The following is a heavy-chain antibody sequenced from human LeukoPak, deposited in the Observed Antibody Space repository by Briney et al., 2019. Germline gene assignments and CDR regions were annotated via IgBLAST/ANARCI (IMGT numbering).Heavy chain of an antibody. CDR3: ARGRTSGYDSNYFDY. CDR2: INPSGGST. J-gene: IGHJ4*02. D-gene: IGHD5-12*01. CDR1: GYTFTSYY. V-gene: IGHV1-46*01. Sequence: ASVKVSCKASGYTFTSYYMRWVRQAPGQGLEWMGIINPSGGSTSYAQKFQGRVTMTRDMSTSTVYMELSSLRSEDTAVYYCARGRTSGYDSNYFDYWGQGTLVTVSS.